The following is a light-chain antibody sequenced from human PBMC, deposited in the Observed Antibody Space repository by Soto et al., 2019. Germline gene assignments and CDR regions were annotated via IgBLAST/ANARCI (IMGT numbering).Light chain of an antibody. V-gene: IGLV1-44*01. J-gene: IGLJ1*01. CDR2: SNN. Sequence: QSVLTQPPSASGTPWQRVTISCSGSSSNIGSNSVNWYQQLPGAAPKLLIYSNNQRPSGVPDRFSGSKSGTSASLAISGLQSEDEADYYCAAWDDSLNGREVFGTGTKVTVL. CDR1: SSNIGSNS. CDR3: AAWDDSLNGREV.